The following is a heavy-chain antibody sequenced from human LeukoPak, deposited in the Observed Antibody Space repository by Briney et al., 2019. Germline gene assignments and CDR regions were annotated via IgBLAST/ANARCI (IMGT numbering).Heavy chain of an antibody. D-gene: IGHD4-17*01. J-gene: IGHJ4*02. CDR2: INHSGST. CDR1: GGSFSGYY. V-gene: IGHV4-34*01. Sequence: SETLSLTCAVYGGSFSGYYWSWIRQPPGKGLEWIGEINHSGSTNYNPSLKSRVTIPVDTSKNQFSLKLSSVTAADTAVYYCARRDYGDSGYFFDYWGQGTLVTVSS. CDR3: ARRDYGDSGYFFDY.